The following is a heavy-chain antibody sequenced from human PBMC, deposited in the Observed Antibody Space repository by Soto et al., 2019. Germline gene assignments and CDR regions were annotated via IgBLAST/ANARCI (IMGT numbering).Heavy chain of an antibody. V-gene: IGHV4-59*08. J-gene: IGHJ4*02. CDR3: ARHSAWDYPTSWYVTHFNH. CDR1: GGSVSSSY. CDR2: IYSSGST. Sequence: SETLSLTCTVSGGSVSSSYWSWIRQPPGKGLEWIGYIYSSGSTNYNPSLQSRVTISVDTSKNQFSLKLSSVTAADTAVYYCARHSAWDYPTSWYVTHFNHGGQGTL. D-gene: IGHD6-13*01.